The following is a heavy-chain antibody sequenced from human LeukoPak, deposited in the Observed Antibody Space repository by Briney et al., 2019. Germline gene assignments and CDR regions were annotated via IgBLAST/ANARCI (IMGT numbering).Heavy chain of an antibody. CDR2: IYYSGST. CDR1: GGSISSYY. V-gene: IGHV4-59*01. CDR3: ARTGSTAFDY. D-gene: IGHD1-26*01. Sequence: SETLSLTCTVSGGSISSYYWSWIRQPPGKGLEWIGYIYYSGSTSYNPSLKSRVTISVDTSKNQFSLKLSSVTAADTAVYYCARTGSTAFDYWGQGTLVTVSS. J-gene: IGHJ4*02.